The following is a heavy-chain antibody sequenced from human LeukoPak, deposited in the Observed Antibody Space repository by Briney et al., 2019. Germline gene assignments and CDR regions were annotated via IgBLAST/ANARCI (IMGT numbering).Heavy chain of an antibody. Sequence: PSETLSLTCTVSGGSISSGSYYWSWIRQPAGKGLGWIGRIYTSGSTNYNPSLKSRVTMSVDTSKNQFSLKLSSVTAADTAVYYCASIVVVTAADPSDAFDIWGQGTMVTVSS. CDR2: IYTSGST. CDR1: GGSISSGSYY. V-gene: IGHV4-61*02. J-gene: IGHJ3*02. CDR3: ASIVVVTAADPSDAFDI. D-gene: IGHD2-21*02.